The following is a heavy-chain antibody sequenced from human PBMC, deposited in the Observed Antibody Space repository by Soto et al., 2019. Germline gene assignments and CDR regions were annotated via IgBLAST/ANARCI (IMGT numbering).Heavy chain of an antibody. D-gene: IGHD3-22*01. Sequence: SETLSLTCTVSGGSISSYYWSWIRQPPGKGLEWIGYIYYSGSTNYNPSLKSRVTISVDTSKNQFSLKLSSVTAADTAVYYCARDHAAIVVGGWFDPWGQGTLVTVSS. J-gene: IGHJ5*02. CDR1: GGSISSYY. V-gene: IGHV4-59*01. CDR2: IYYSGST. CDR3: ARDHAAIVVGGWFDP.